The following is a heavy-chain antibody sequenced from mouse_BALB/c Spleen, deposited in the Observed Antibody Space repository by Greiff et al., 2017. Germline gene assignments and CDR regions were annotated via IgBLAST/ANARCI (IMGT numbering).Heavy chain of an antibody. CDR1: GYSITSDYA. D-gene: IGHD1-2*01. CDR2: ISYSGST. J-gene: IGHJ3*01. V-gene: IGHV3-2*02. CDR3: AREEYGYGY. Sequence: EVKLMESGPGLVKPSQSLSLTCTVTGYSITSDYAWNWIRQFPGNKLEWMGYISYSGSTSYNPSLKSRISITRDTSKNQFFLQLNSVTTEDTATYYCAREEYGYGYWGQGTLVTVSA.